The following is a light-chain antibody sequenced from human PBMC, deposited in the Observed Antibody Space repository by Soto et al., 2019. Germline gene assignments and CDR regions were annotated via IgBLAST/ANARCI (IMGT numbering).Light chain of an antibody. CDR3: SSYISSSSRV. V-gene: IGLV2-14*03. J-gene: IGLJ3*02. CDR1: SSDVGAYNS. Sequence: QSVLTQPASVSGSPGQSITISCTGTSSDVGAYNSVSWYQQHPGKVPKLTIYDVTSRPSGVSDRFSGSKSGNTASLTISGLQAEDEADYYCSSYISSSSRVFGAGTKLTVL. CDR2: DVT.